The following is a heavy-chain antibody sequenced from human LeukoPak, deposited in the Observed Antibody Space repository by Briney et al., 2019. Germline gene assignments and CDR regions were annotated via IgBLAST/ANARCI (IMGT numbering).Heavy chain of an antibody. J-gene: IGHJ4*02. CDR2: IKQDGREK. D-gene: IGHD6-19*01. CDR3: VGGYGWLPDY. CDR1: GSTLSEFW. Sequence: GSLRLSCAASGSTLSEFWMNWVRQAPGKGLEWVANIKQDGREKNYVDSVKGRFTISRDNAKNSAYLQMNNLRVDDTVVYYCVGGYGWLPDYWGQGTLVTVSS. V-gene: IGHV3-7*04.